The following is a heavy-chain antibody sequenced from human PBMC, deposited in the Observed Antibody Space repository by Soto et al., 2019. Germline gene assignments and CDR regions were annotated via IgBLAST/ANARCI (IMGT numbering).Heavy chain of an antibody. CDR1: GFTFSSYE. CDR3: ARDIDYYDSSGYQDF. CDR2: ISTSGNTI. J-gene: IGHJ4*02. V-gene: IGHV3-48*03. Sequence: GGSLRLSCAASGFTFSSYEMNWVRQAPGKGLEWVSYISTSGNTIHYADSVKGRFTISRDNAKNSLYLQMNSLRAEDTAVYYCARDIDYYDSSGYQDFWGQGTLVTVSS. D-gene: IGHD3-22*01.